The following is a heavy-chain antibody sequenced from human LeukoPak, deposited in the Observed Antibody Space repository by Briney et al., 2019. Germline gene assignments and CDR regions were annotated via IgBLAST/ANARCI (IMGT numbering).Heavy chain of an antibody. J-gene: IGHJ4*02. CDR2: INSDGSST. Sequence: HPGGSLRLSCAASGFTFSSYWMHWVRQAPGKGLVWVSRINSDGSSTSYADSVKGRFTISRDNAKNTLYLQMSSLRAEDTAAYYCARGATWNDVNYWGQGTLVTVSS. CDR3: ARGATWNDVNY. D-gene: IGHD1-1*01. V-gene: IGHV3-74*01. CDR1: GFTFSSYW.